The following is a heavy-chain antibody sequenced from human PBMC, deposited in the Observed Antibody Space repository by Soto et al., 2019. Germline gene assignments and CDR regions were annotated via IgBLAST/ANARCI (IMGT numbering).Heavy chain of an antibody. D-gene: IGHD3-3*01. CDR1: GFAFSSYS. CDR3: ARAYYDFWSGYIDNWFDP. J-gene: IGHJ5*02. Sequence: GGSLRLSCAASGFAFSSYSMNWVRQAPGKGLEWVSSISSSSSYIYYADSVKGRFTISRDNAKNSLYLQMNSLRAEDTAVYYCARAYYDFWSGYIDNWFDPWGQGALVTVSS. V-gene: IGHV3-21*01. CDR2: ISSSSSYI.